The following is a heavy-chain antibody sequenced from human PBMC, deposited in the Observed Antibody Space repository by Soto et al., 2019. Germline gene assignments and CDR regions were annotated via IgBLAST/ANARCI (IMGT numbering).Heavy chain of an antibody. J-gene: IGHJ4*02. V-gene: IGHV2-26*01. Sequence: QVTLKESGPVLVKPTDTLTLTCTVSGFSLSNARMGVSWIRQPPGKALEWLAHIFSNDEKSYSTSLKSRLTIYKDTSKSQVVLTMTNMDPVDTATYDCARRYFDWLLMEYYFDYWGQGTLVTVSS. CDR2: IFSNDEK. D-gene: IGHD3-9*01. CDR1: GFSLSNARMG. CDR3: ARRYFDWLLMEYYFDY.